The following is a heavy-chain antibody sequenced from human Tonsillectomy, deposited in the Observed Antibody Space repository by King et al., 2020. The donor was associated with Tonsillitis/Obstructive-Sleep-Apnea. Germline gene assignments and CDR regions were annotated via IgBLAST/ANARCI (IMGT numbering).Heavy chain of an antibody. CDR2: ISYDGTKN. J-gene: IGHJ6*03. CDR3: ARDSGGLLLYYYMDV. V-gene: IGHV3-30*03. D-gene: IGHD5-12*01. CDR1: GFTFSAYG. Sequence: HVQLVESGGGVVQPGRSLRLSCAASGFTFSAYGIHWVRQAPGKGLEWVAVISYDGTKNYYADSVKGRFTISRDNSKNTLYLQMNSLRAEDTAVYSCARDSGGLLLYYYMDVWGKGTTVTVSS.